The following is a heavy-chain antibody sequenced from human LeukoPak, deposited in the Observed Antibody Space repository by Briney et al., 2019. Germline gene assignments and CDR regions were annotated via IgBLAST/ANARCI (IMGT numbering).Heavy chain of an antibody. D-gene: IGHD3-22*01. CDR2: LSSSGGDT. Sequence: GGSLRLSCVASGFIFSDYYMSWIRQAPGKGLEWLSYLSSSGGDTYNADSVKGRFTISRDNAKNSLYLQVNSLTVEDTAVYYCARDRGSEYYDSSGYYLIPDYWGQGTLVTVSS. J-gene: IGHJ4*02. CDR3: ARDRGSEYYDSSGYYLIPDY. V-gene: IGHV3-11*04. CDR1: GFIFSDYY.